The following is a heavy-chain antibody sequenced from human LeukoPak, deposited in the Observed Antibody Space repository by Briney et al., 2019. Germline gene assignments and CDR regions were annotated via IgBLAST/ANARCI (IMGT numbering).Heavy chain of an antibody. Sequence: GGSLRLSCAASGFTFSSDAMSWVRQAPGKGLELVSGISGSGGTTYYADSVKGRYTISRDNSKNTLYLQMNSLRAEDTAVYYCAKSFSGYDGIDYWGQGTLVTVSS. CDR2: ISGSGGTT. CDR3: AKSFSGYDGIDY. J-gene: IGHJ4*02. D-gene: IGHD5-12*01. V-gene: IGHV3-23*01. CDR1: GFTFSSDA.